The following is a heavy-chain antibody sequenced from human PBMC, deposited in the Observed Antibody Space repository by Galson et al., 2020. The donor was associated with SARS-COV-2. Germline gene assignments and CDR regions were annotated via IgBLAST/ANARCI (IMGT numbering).Heavy chain of an antibody. J-gene: IGHJ6*02. V-gene: IGHV1-69*10. Sequence: SVKVSCKPSGGTLSSYAISWVRQAPGQGLEWLGGVIPILGKANYAQKFQDRVTLTADKSTSTAYVELSSLTYEDTAVYYCAEGGWLPKGVQYYYIMDVWGQGTTVTVSS. CDR3: AEGGWLPKGVQYYYIMDV. D-gene: IGHD3-22*01. CDR2: VIPILGKA. CDR1: GGTLSSYA.